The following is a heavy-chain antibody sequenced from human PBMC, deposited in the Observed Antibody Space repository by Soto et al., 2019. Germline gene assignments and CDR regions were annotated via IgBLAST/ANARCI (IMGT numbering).Heavy chain of an antibody. CDR2: IYYSGST. D-gene: IGHD3-22*01. J-gene: IGHJ2*01. CDR3: ARLRGNGLDYYDKIVEVRYFDL. V-gene: IGHV4-39*01. Sequence: QLQLQESGPGLVKPSETLSLTCTVSGGSISSSSYYWGWIRQPPGKGLEWIGSIYYSGSTYYNPSLKSRVTISVDTSKNQFSLKLSSVTAADTAVYYCARLRGNGLDYYDKIVEVRYFDLWGRGTLVTVSS. CDR1: GGSISSSSYY.